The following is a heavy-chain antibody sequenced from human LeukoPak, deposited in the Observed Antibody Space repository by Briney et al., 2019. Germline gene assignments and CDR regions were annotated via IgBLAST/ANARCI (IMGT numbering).Heavy chain of an antibody. CDR1: GFTVSSHY. Sequence: GGSLRLSCAASGFTVSSHYMSWVRQAPGKGLEWVSVTDSGGSISYADSVKGRFTISRDTSKNTLYLQMNGLRAEDTAVYYCARLGDYSNKDWGQGTLVTVSS. D-gene: IGHD4-11*01. J-gene: IGHJ4*02. CDR2: TDSGGSI. CDR3: ARLGDYSNKD. V-gene: IGHV3-53*01.